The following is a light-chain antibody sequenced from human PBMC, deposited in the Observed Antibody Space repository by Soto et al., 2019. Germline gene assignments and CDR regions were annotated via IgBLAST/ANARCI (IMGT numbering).Light chain of an antibody. Sequence: DIQMTQSPSSLSASVGDSVTITCRTSQHVDRYLSWYQQIPGRAPKLLIYTASTLQSGVPSRFSGSGSGTEFTLTISSLQPEDFATYYCQRYNNYPITFGQGTRLEIK. CDR2: TAS. CDR3: QRYNNYPIT. V-gene: IGKV1-17*01. CDR1: QHVDRY. J-gene: IGKJ5*01.